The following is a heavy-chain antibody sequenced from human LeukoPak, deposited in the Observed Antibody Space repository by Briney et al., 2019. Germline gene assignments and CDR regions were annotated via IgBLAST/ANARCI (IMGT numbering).Heavy chain of an antibody. CDR2: IRRKAYGGTP. CDR3: ARAADLGS. J-gene: IGHJ5*01. CDR1: GFNFGDYA. Sequence: GGSLRLSCTASGFNFGDYAMSWVRRAPGKGLEWLGFIRRKAYGGTPQHAASLEGRFTISRDDSKSIAYLQMNSLKTEDTAVYYCARAADLGSWGQGTLVTVSS. V-gene: IGHV3-49*04.